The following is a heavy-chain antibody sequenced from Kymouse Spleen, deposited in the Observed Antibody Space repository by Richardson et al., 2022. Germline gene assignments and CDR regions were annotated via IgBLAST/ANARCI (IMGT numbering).Heavy chain of an antibody. J-gene: IGHJ4*02. CDR3: AKDKDIVATISYFDY. D-gene: IGHD5-12*01. Sequence: QVQLVESGGGVVQPGRSLRLSCAASGFTFSSYGMHWVRQAPGKGLEWVAVISYDGSNKYYADSVKGRFTISRDNSKNTLYLQMNSLRAEDTAVYYCAKDKDIVATISYFDYWGQGTLVTVSS. CDR1: GFTFSSYG. CDR2: ISYDGSNK. V-gene: IGHV3-30*18.